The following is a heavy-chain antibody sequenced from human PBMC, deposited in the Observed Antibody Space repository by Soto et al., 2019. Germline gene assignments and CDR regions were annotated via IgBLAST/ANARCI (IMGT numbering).Heavy chain of an antibody. J-gene: IGHJ5*02. V-gene: IGHV3-21*01. CDR3: ARDSGLGYCSSTSCPNP. Sequence: EVQLLESGGGLVQPGGSLRLSCAASGFTFSSYSMNWVRQAPGKGLEWVSSISSSSSYIYYADSVKGRFTISRDNAKNSLYLQMNSLRAEDTAVYYCARDSGLGYCSSTSCPNPWGQGTLVTVSS. CDR2: ISSSSSYI. D-gene: IGHD2-2*01. CDR1: GFTFSSYS.